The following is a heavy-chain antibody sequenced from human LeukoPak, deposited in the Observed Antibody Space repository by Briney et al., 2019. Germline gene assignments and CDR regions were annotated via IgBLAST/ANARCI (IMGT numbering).Heavy chain of an antibody. J-gene: IGHJ5*02. Sequence: GGSLGLSCAASGFTFSSYAMHWVRQAPGKGLEWVAVISYDGSNKYYADSVKGRFTISRDNSKNTLYLQMNSLRAKDTAVYYCARGNDPWGQGTLVTVSS. CDR1: GFTFSSYA. CDR2: ISYDGSNK. V-gene: IGHV3-30*04. CDR3: ARGNDP.